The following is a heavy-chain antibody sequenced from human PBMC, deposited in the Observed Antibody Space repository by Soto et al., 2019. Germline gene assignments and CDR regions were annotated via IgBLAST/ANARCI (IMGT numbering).Heavy chain of an antibody. J-gene: IGHJ4*02. CDR3: ARTTAVPNTPRSRYFFDY. D-gene: IGHD4-17*01. CDR2: VYYSGTT. V-gene: IGHV4-61*01. Sequence: PSETLSLTCSVSGGSVSNKTYYWSWIRQPPGKRLEWIGYVYYSGTTNYNPSLKSRVTISVDLSKNQFYLRLSSVTTSDTALYYCARTTAVPNTPRSRYFFDYWGQGTLVTVSS. CDR1: GGSVSNKTYY.